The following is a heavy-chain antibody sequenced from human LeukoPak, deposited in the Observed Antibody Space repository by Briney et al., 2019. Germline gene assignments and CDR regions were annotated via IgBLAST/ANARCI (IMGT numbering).Heavy chain of an antibody. D-gene: IGHD6-13*01. Sequence: SETLSLTCAVYGGSFSGYYWSWIRQPPGKGLEWIGYIYYSGSTNYNPSLKSRVTISVDTSKNQFSLKLSSVTAADTAVYYCASYSSSSGLFDYWGQGTLVTVSS. CDR2: IYYSGST. V-gene: IGHV4-59*01. CDR3: ASYSSSSGLFDY. J-gene: IGHJ4*02. CDR1: GGSFSGYY.